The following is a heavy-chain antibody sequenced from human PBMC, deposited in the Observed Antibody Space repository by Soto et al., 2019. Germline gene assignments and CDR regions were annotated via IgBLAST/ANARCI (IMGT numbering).Heavy chain of an antibody. J-gene: IGHJ4*02. D-gene: IGHD3-16*02. Sequence: SETLSLTCADYGGSFGDYYWSWVRQPPGKGLEWIGEINHSGSAHYNPSLKSRVTISVDTSNSQFSLKLRSVTAADTAVYYCARGVGDYLWGSFRPYLDYWGQGALVTVSS. V-gene: IGHV4-34*01. CDR3: ARGVGDYLWGSFRPYLDY. CDR1: GGSFGDYY. CDR2: INHSGSA.